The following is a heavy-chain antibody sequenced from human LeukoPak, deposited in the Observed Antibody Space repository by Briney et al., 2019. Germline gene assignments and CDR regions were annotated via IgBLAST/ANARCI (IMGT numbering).Heavy chain of an antibody. CDR3: ASYGLNDAFDI. Sequence: ASVKVSCKASGYTFTSYAMHWVRQAPGQALEWMGWITPFNGNTNYAQKFQDRVTITRDRSMSTAYMELSSLRSEDTAMYYCASYGLNDAFDIWGQGTMVTVSS. V-gene: IGHV1-45*02. CDR1: GYTFTSYA. J-gene: IGHJ3*02. D-gene: IGHD3/OR15-3a*01. CDR2: ITPFNGNT.